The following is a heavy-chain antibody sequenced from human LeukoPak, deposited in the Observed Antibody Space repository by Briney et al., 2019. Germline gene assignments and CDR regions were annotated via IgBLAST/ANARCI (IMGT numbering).Heavy chain of an antibody. V-gene: IGHV3-30*18. J-gene: IGHJ3*01. D-gene: IGHD2-15*01. CDR3: AKPRDIDSWAFDV. Sequence: SGRSLRLSCAAYEFTFNNYDMHWVRQAPGKGLEWVAAISYDGRNKYYADSVKGRFTISRDNSKNTLNLQMNSLRTEDTAVFYCAKPRDIDSWAFDVWGQGTMVTVSS. CDR1: EFTFNNYD. CDR2: ISYDGRNK.